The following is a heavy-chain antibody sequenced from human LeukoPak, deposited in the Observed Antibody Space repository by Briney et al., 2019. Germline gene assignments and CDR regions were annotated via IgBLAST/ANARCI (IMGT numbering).Heavy chain of an antibody. J-gene: IGHJ4*02. CDR1: GFTFSSNW. V-gene: IGHV3-7*01. CDR2: IKPDGSAE. Sequence: GGSLRLSCATSGFTFSSNWMSWVRHAPGRGLDWVANIKPDGSAEYYAASVKGRFTVSRDNAKNSLYLQMNSLRVEDTAVYYCARANNSSWHNWGQGTLVTVSS. CDR3: ARANNSSWHN. D-gene: IGHD6-13*01.